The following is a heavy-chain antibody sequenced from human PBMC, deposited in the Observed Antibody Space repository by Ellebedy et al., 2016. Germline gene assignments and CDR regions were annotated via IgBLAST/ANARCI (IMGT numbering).Heavy chain of an antibody. D-gene: IGHD1-26*01. CDR1: ELNLGNYF. J-gene: IGHJ3*01. V-gene: IGHV3-48*02. CDR3: AREWELPGYDAFDL. Sequence: GESLKISCTASELNLGNYFMSWVRQAPGKGLEWVSTINGGGYTTYFAASVRGRFTISRDNAKNSLFLQMNSLRDEDTAVYYCAREWELPGYDAFDLWGQGTLVIVSS. CDR2: INGGGYTT.